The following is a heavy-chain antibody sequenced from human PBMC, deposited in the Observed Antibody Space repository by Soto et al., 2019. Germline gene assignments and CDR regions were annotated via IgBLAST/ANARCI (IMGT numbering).Heavy chain of an antibody. J-gene: IGHJ3*02. CDR3: ATYYYGSGDSFDI. V-gene: IGHV4-59*08. Sequence: PSETLSLTCTVSGGSISSYYWSWIRQPPGKGLEWIGYIDYSGSTNYNPSLKSRVTISVDTSKNQFSLKLSSVTAADTAVYYCATYYYGSGDSFDIWGQGTMVTVPS. CDR2: IDYSGST. CDR1: GGSISSYY. D-gene: IGHD3-10*01.